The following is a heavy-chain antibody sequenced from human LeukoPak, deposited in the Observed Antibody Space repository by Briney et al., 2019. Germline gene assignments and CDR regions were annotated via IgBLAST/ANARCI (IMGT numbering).Heavy chain of an antibody. CDR2: TYYRTKWYN. V-gene: IGHV6-1*01. Sequence: SQTLSLTCAISGDSVSSNSAAWNWIRQSPSRGLECLGRTYYRTKWYNDYAVSVKSRITINPDTSKNQFCLQLNSVTPEDTAVYYCARGERDLDGYNYGFDYWGQGTLVTVSS. CDR1: GDSVSSNSAA. D-gene: IGHD5-24*01. CDR3: ARGERDLDGYNYGFDY. J-gene: IGHJ4*02.